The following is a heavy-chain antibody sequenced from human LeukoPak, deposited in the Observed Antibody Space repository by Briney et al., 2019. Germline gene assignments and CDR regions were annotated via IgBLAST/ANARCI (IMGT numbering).Heavy chain of an antibody. CDR3: AGGYSYGNYGYAFDI. Sequence: ASVKVSCKASGGTFSSYAISWVRQAPGQGLEWMGRIIPILGIANYAQKFQGRVTITADKSTSTAYMELSSLRSEDTAVYYCAGGYSYGNYGYAFDIWGQGTMVTVSS. D-gene: IGHD5-18*01. J-gene: IGHJ3*02. CDR1: GGTFSSYA. CDR2: IIPILGIA. V-gene: IGHV1-69*04.